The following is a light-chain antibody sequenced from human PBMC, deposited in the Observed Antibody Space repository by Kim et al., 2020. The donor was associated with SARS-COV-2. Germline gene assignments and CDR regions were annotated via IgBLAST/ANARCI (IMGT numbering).Light chain of an antibody. CDR2: GNS. J-gene: IGLJ2*01. V-gene: IGLV1-40*01. CDR1: SSNIGAGYD. CDR3: QSYDSSLSGSGV. Sequence: VTISCTGGSSNIGAGYDVVWYQQLPGTAPQLLIYGNSNRPSGVPDRFSGSKSGTSASLAVTGLQAEDEADYYCQSYDSSLSGSGVFGGGTQLTVL.